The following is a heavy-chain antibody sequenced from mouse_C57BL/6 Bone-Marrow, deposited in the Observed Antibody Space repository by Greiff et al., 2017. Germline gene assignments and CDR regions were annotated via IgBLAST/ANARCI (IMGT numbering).Heavy chain of an antibody. Sequence: QVQLKQSGAELARPGASVKLSCKASGYTFTSYGISWVKQRTGQGLEWIGEIYPRSGNTYHNEKFKGKATLTADKSSSTAYMELRSLTSEDSAVYFCARDITTVARFAYWGQGTLVTVSA. D-gene: IGHD1-1*01. V-gene: IGHV1-81*01. CDR3: ARDITTVARFAY. CDR2: IYPRSGNT. J-gene: IGHJ3*01. CDR1: GYTFTSYG.